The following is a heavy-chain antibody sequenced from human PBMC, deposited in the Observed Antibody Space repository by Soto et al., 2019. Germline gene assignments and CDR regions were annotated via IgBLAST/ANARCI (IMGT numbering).Heavy chain of an antibody. CDR3: ARVFGGDQWVRLCYYDYDMDV. CDR1: GGSISSGDYY. Sequence: SETLSLTCTVSGGSISSGDYYWIWIRHPPGKGLEWIGYIYYSGSTYYNPSLKSQVTISVDTSKNQFSLKLSSVTAADTAVYYCARVFGGDQWVRLCYYDYDMDVWGQGTTVTVSS. V-gene: IGHV4-30-4*01. D-gene: IGHD5-12*01. J-gene: IGHJ6*02. CDR2: IYYSGST.